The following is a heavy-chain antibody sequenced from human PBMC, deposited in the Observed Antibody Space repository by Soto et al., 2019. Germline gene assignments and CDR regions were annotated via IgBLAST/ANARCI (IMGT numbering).Heavy chain of an antibody. J-gene: IGHJ5*02. CDR1: GYTFSNYG. D-gene: IGHD2-2*01. V-gene: IGHV1-18*01. CDR3: ARVVPGAEAWFGP. CDR2: ISLYSDAT. Sequence: QVQLVQSGGEVKRPGASVKVSCKTSGYTFSNYGITWVRQAPGQHLEWLGWISLYSDATNYAQKFQVRVSMTTDTSTTTAYMELRSLRSDDTAVYYCARVVPGAEAWFGPWGQGTLVTFSS.